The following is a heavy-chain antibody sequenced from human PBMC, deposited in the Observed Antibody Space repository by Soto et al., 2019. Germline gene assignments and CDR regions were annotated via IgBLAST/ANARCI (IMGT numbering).Heavy chain of an antibody. CDR3: ARRSPSWAFDI. D-gene: IGHD2-15*01. V-gene: IGHV3-23*01. J-gene: IGHJ3*02. Sequence: EAQLLESGGGLVQPGGSLRLSCAVSGFTFSNYAMSWVRQAPGKGLEWVSAVSGSGSSTYYADSVKGRFTISRDNSKNTLYLQMNSLRAEDTAVYYCARRSPSWAFDIWGQGTMVTVSS. CDR1: GFTFSNYA. CDR2: VSGSGSST.